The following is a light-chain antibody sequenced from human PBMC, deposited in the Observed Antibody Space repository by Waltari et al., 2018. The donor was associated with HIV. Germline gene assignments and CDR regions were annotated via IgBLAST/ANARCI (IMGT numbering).Light chain of an antibody. Sequence: DLQMTQSPSTLSASVGDRVTITCRASQSVGSDLNWYQQKSGEAPKLLIYIASSLYSDVPPRFSGSRSGIDFTLTITSLQPEDFATYFCQQSSATPYTFGQGTRLDVK. CDR3: QQSSATPYT. CDR1: QSVGSD. V-gene: IGKV1-39*01. J-gene: IGKJ2*01. CDR2: IAS.